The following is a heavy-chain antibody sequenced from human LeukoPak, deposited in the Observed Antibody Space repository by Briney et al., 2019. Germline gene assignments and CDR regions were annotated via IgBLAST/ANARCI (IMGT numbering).Heavy chain of an antibody. V-gene: IGHV1-2*02. CDR1: GYTFTGYY. D-gene: IGHD1-26*01. J-gene: IGHJ3*02. CDR2: INPNSGGT. Sequence: GASVKVSCKASGYTFTGYYMHWVRQVPGQGLEWMGWINPNSGGTKYVQKFQGRVTMTRDTSISTAYMELSRLRSDDTAVYYCDVGATGGSNAFDIWGQGTMATVSS. CDR3: DVGATGGSNAFDI.